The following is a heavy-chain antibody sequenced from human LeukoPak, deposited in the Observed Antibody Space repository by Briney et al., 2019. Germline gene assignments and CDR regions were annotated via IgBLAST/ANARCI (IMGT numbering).Heavy chain of an antibody. CDR3: ARGYYDSSGWFDP. V-gene: IGHV1-46*01. D-gene: IGHD3-22*01. CDR1: GYTFTSYY. Sequence: ASVKVSCKASGYTFTSYYMHWVRQAPGQGLEWMGIINPSGGSTSYAQKLQGRVTMTTDTSTSTAYMELRSLRSDDTAVYYCARGYYDSSGWFDPWGQGTLVTVSS. J-gene: IGHJ5*02. CDR2: INPSGGST.